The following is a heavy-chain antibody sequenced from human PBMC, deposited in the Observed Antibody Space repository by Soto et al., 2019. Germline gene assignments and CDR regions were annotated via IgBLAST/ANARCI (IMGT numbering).Heavy chain of an antibody. J-gene: IGHJ4*02. Sequence: QVQVVQSGAEVKKPGASVKVSCKASGYTFTEHYMHWVRQAPGQGLEWMGWITPNTGGTHYAQKFQGRVTMTRDTSISTAYLELSSLTSDDTAVYYWAGDVGGFDYWGQGTLVTVSS. V-gene: IGHV1-2*02. CDR2: ITPNTGGT. CDR3: AGDVGGFDY. CDR1: GYTFTEHY. D-gene: IGHD3-16*01.